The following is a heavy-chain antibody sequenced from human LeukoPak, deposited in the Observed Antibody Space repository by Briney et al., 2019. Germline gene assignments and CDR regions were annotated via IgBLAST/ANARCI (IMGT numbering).Heavy chain of an antibody. J-gene: IGHJ6*02. Sequence: SQTLSLTCAISGDSVSTASNAWYWIRQSPSRGLEWLGRTYYNSKWYTDYAVSVSGRTTINPDTSRNQLSLQLSFVTPEDTAVYYCAKGIRYCSSTSCYYVHYYYGMDVWGQGTTVTVSS. D-gene: IGHD2-2*01. V-gene: IGHV6-1*01. CDR1: GDSVSTASNA. CDR2: TYYNSKWYT. CDR3: AKGIRYCSSTSCYYVHYYYGMDV.